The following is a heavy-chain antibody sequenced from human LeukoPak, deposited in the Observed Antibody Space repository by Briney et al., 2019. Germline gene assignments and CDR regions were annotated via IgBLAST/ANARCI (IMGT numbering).Heavy chain of an antibody. J-gene: IGHJ6*02. V-gene: IGHV4-61*01. CDR1: GGSVSSGSYY. Sequence: SETLSLTCTVSGGSVSSGSYYWSWIRQPPGKGLEWIGYIYYGGSTNYNPSLKSRVTISVDTSKNQFSLKLSSVTAADTAVYYCAREGLTTVTAYYYYGMDVWGQGTTVTVSS. CDR3: AREGLTTVTAYYYYGMDV. D-gene: IGHD4-11*01. CDR2: IYYGGST.